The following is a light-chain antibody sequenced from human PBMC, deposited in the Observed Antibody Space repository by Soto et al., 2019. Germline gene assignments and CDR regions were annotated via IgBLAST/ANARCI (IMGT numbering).Light chain of an antibody. CDR1: SSDIGGYNY. J-gene: IGLJ2*01. Sequence: QSALTQPPSASGSPGQSVTISCTGTSSDIGGYNYVSWYQQHPGKAPKLIIYAVSQRPSGAPGRFSASKSGNTASLTVSGLQADDEAHYYCSSYTPGSKLFGGGTKLTVL. CDR3: SSYTPGSKL. V-gene: IGLV2-8*01. CDR2: AVS.